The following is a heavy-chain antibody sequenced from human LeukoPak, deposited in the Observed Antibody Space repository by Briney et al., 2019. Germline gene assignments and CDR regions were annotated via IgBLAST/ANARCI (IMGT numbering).Heavy chain of an antibody. J-gene: IGHJ4*02. V-gene: IGHV4-34*01. D-gene: IGHD3-22*01. CDR1: GGSISSYY. Sequence: SETLSLTCTVSGGSISSYYWSWIRQPPGKGLEWIGEINHSGSTNYNPSLKSRVTISVDTSKNQFSLKLSSVTAADTAVYYCAREGYYDSSGYLNFDYWGQGTLVTVSS. CDR2: INHSGST. CDR3: AREGYYDSSGYLNFDY.